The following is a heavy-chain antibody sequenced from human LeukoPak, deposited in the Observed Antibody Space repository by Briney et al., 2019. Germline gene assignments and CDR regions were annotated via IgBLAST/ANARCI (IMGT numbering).Heavy chain of an antibody. Sequence: ASVKVSCKASGYTFTGYYMHWVRQAPGQGLEWMGWINPNSGGTNYAQKFQGWVTMTRDTSISTAYMELSRLRSDDTAVYYCASGDPGGPYYFDYWGQGTLVTVSS. CDR3: ASGDPGGPYYFDY. V-gene: IGHV1-2*04. CDR2: INPNSGGT. J-gene: IGHJ4*02. D-gene: IGHD2-21*02. CDR1: GYTFTGYY.